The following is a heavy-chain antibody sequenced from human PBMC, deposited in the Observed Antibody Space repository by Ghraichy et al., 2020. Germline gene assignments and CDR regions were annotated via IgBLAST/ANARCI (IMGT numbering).Heavy chain of an antibody. Sequence: GGSLRLSCAASGVSVSSNQMSWVRQAPGKGLEWVAIMYSDGRAFYADTVRGRFTISRDDSRNTLYLQMNSMRAEETAVYYCARDRRYCGNNCFLYYYYGIDLLCRWTSVTGSS. J-gene: IGHJ6*02. CDR3: ARDRRYCGNNCFLYYYYGIDL. D-gene: IGHD2-21*01. CDR2: MYSDGRA. CDR1: GVSVSSNQ. V-gene: IGHV3-53*01.